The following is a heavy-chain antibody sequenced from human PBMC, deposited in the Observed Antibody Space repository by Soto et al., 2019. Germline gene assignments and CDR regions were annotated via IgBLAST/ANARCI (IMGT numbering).Heavy chain of an antibody. CDR3: EKDRYYESSQKGYVDY. V-gene: IGHV3-30*18. CDR1: GFTFSSYG. D-gene: IGHD3-22*01. CDR2: ISYDGSNK. Sequence: QVQLVESGGGVVQPGRSLRLSCAASGFTFSSYGMHWVRQAPGKGLEWVAVISYDGSNKYYADSVKGRFTISRDNSKNTLYLPMNSLRAEDTAVYYSEKDRYYESSQKGYVDYWGQGTLFTVSS. J-gene: IGHJ4*02.